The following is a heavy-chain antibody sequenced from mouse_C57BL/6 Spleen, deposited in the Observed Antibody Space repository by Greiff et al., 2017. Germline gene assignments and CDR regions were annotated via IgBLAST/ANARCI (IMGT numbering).Heavy chain of an antibody. CDR2: INPSSGYT. CDR1: GYTFTRYW. D-gene: IGHD2-1*01. CDR3: AGIYSGAKDY. Sequence: VQLQQSGAELAKPGASVKLSCKASGYTFTRYWMHWVKQRPGQGLEWIGYINPSSGYTKYNQKFKDKATLTADKSSSTAYMQLRSLTYEDSAVYYCAGIYSGAKDYWGQGTSVTVSS. V-gene: IGHV1-7*01. J-gene: IGHJ4*01.